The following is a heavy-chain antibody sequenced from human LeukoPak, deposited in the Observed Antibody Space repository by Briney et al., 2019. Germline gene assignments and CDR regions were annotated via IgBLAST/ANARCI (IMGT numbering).Heavy chain of an antibody. CDR2: IHYSGST. Sequence: SESLSLTCTVSGGSISGYYWSWVRQPPGKGLEWIAYIHYSGSTSYNPSLKSRVTILVDTSKNQVSLRMTSVTAADTAVYSCARRSLMGTTNYNYFMDVWGNGTTVTVAS. D-gene: IGHD1-26*01. CDR1: GGSISGYY. V-gene: IGHV4-59*08. CDR3: ARRSLMGTTNYNYFMDV. J-gene: IGHJ6*03.